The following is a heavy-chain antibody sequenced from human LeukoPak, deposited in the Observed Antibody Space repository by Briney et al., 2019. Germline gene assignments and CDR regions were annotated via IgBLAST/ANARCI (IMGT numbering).Heavy chain of an antibody. Sequence: TGGSLRLSCAASGFTFSSYAMSWVRQAPGKGLEWVSVISESGGSTYYADSVKGRFTISRDNSKNTLYLQMNSLRAEDTAVYYCAKALPAYCGGDCYLDYWGQGTLVTVSS. J-gene: IGHJ4*02. V-gene: IGHV3-23*01. D-gene: IGHD2-21*02. CDR2: ISESGGST. CDR3: AKALPAYCGGDCYLDY. CDR1: GFTFSSYA.